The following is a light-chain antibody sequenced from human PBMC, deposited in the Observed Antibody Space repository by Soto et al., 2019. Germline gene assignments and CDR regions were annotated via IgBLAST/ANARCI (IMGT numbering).Light chain of an antibody. CDR2: WAS. Sequence: DIVMTQSPDSLAVSLGERATINCKSSQSVLYSSNNKNYLAWYQQKPGQPPKLLIYWASTRESGVPDRFSGSGSGTDLTLTISSLQAEDVAVYYCQQYYGTPLTFGQGTQLEIK. CDR3: QQYYGTPLT. CDR1: QSVLYSSNNKNY. V-gene: IGKV4-1*01. J-gene: IGKJ2*01.